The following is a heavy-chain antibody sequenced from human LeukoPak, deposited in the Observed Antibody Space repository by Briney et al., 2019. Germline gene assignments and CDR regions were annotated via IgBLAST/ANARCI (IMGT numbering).Heavy chain of an antibody. CDR1: GGSFSGYY. D-gene: IGHD6-19*01. V-gene: IGHV4-34*01. Sequence: SSETLSLTCAVYGGSFSGYYWSWIRQPPGKGLEWIGEINHSGSTNYNPSLKSRVTISVDTSKNQFSLKVSSVTAADTAVYYCARVGSGWFWYMDVWGKGTTVTVSS. CDR3: ARVGSGWFWYMDV. J-gene: IGHJ6*03. CDR2: INHSGST.